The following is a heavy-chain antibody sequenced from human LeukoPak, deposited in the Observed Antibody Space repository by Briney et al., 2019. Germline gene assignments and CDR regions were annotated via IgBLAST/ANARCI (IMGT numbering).Heavy chain of an antibody. J-gene: IGHJ2*01. Sequence: ASVKVSCKASGYTFDGYYMHWVRQAPGQGLEWMGRINPNSGGTNYAQKFQGRVTMTRDTSISTAYMELSRLRSDDTAVYYCARDDWGDYWYFDLWGRGTLVTVSS. CDR2: INPNSGGT. CDR3: ARDDWGDYWYFDL. CDR1: GYTFDGYY. V-gene: IGHV1-2*06. D-gene: IGHD3-9*01.